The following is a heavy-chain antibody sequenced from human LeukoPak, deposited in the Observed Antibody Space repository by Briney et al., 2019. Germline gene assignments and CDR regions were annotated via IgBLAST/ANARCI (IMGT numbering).Heavy chain of an antibody. J-gene: IGHJ4*02. CDR2: IYNSGST. CDR3: ARQGMGDHRVFDY. D-gene: IGHD2-21*02. Sequence: SETLSLTCAVSGGSISSSYWNWIRQPPGKGLEWIGYIYNSGSTYYNPSLKSRVTISLDTSKNEFSLNLISVTAADTAVFYCARQGMGDHRVFDYWGQGTLVTVSS. V-gene: IGHV4-59*08. CDR1: GGSISSSY.